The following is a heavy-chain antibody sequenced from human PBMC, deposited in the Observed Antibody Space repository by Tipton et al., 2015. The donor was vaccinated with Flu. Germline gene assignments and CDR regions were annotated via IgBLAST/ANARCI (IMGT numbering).Heavy chain of an antibody. Sequence: QLVQSGPEVKKPGSSVKVSCKASGGTFSSYAISWVRQAPGQGLEWMGGIIPIFGTANYAQKFQGRVTIIADKSTSTAYMELSSLRSEDTAVYYCARVSHPVGGYCSSTSCLPNDYWGQGTPVTVSS. CDR2: IIPIFGTA. CDR1: GGTFSSYA. D-gene: IGHD2-2*01. V-gene: IGHV1-69*06. J-gene: IGHJ4*02. CDR3: ARVSHPVGGYCSSTSCLPNDY.